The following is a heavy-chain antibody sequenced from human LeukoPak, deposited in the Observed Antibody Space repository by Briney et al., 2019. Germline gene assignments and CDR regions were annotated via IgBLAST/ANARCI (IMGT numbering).Heavy chain of an antibody. V-gene: IGHV4-34*01. CDR1: GGSFSVYY. D-gene: IGHD6-25*01. CDR2: INHSGST. CDR3: ARGQLRLSN. Sequence: SETQSLICGVYGGSFSVYYWRWIRQPPGEGLEWIGEINHSGSTNYNPSLKSRVTISVDTSKNQFSLKLNSVTAADTAVYYCARGQLRLSNWGQGSLVIVSS. J-gene: IGHJ4*02.